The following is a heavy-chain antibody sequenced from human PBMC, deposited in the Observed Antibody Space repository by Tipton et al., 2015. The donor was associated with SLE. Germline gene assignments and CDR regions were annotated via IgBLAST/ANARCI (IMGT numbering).Heavy chain of an antibody. V-gene: IGHV4-34*01. J-gene: IGHJ4*02. CDR1: GGSFSGYY. D-gene: IGHD4-23*01. CDR3: ASRDYGGNGPFDY. CDR2: INHSGST. Sequence: SLTCAVYGGSFSGYYWSWIRQPPGKGLEWIGEINHSGSTNYNPSLKSRVTISVDTSKNQFSLKLSSVTAADTAVYYCASRDYGGNGPFDYWGQGTLVTVSS.